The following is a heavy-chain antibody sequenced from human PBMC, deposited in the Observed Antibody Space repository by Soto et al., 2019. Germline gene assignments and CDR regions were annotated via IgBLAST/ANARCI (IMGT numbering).Heavy chain of an antibody. CDR3: AKGRSYYYMDV. CDR2: ISYDGSNK. J-gene: IGHJ6*03. Sequence: GGSLRLSCASSGFTFSSYGMHLVRQAPGKGLEWVAVISYDGSNKYYADSVKGRLTISRDNSKNTLYLQMNSLRAEDTAVYYCAKGRSYYYMDVWGKGTTVTVSS. CDR1: GFTFSSYG. V-gene: IGHV3-30*18.